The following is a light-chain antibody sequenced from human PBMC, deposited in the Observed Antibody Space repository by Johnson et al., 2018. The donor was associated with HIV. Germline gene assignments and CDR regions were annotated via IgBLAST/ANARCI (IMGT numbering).Light chain of an antibody. J-gene: IGLJ1*01. CDR1: SSNVGNNY. V-gene: IGLV1-51*02. CDR3: GTWDSSLSAAYV. Sequence: QSVLTQPPSVSAAPGQKVTISCSGSSSNVGNNYVSWYQCLPGTAPKLLIFENNKRPSGIPVRFSGSKSGTSATLGITGLQTGDEADYYCGTWDSSLSAAYVFGTGTKVTVL. CDR2: ENN.